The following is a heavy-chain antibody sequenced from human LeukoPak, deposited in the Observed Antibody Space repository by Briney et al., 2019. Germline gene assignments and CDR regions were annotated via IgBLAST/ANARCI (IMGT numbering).Heavy chain of an antibody. CDR2: ISCDGSNK. V-gene: IGHV3-30*15. J-gene: IGHJ4*02. CDR3: ARDRDCGGNGRLGFDY. CDR1: EFTLSNYA. D-gene: IGHD4-23*01. Sequence: GGSLRLSVAASEFTLSNYAIHWVRQAPGKGLGGVALISCDGSNKYYAESVKGRFTISRDNSKNTLELQMSSLRVEDTAVYYCARDRDCGGNGRLGFDYWGQGSLVTVSS.